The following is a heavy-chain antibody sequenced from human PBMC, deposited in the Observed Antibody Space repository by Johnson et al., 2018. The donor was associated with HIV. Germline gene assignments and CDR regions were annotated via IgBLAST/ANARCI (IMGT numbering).Heavy chain of an antibody. Sequence: VQLVESGGGVVQPGRSLRLSCAASGFTFSSYAMHWVRQAPGKGLEWVAVISYDGSNKYYADSVKGRFTISRDNSKNTLYLQMNSLRAEDTAVYYCARERITGTTRAFDIWGQGTMVTVSS. J-gene: IGHJ3*02. D-gene: IGHD1-7*01. CDR3: ARERITGTTRAFDI. CDR2: ISYDGSNK. V-gene: IGHV3-30*04. CDR1: GFTFSSYA.